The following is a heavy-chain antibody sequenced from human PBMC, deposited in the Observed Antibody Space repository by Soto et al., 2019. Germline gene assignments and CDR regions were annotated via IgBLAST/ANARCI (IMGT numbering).Heavy chain of an antibody. CDR1: GDTFNFYS. CDR3: ACSYGAGYRPFDY. V-gene: IGHV1-69*02. J-gene: IGHJ4*02. D-gene: IGHD3-10*01. CDR2: VNPIVSMS. Sequence: QVQLVQSGAEVKRPGSSVKVSCKASGDTFNFYSINWVRQAPGLGLEWMGRVNPIVSMSNYAQKFQGRVTMTADKSTSTAYMELSSLRSEDTAIYYCACSYGAGYRPFDYWGQGALVTVSS.